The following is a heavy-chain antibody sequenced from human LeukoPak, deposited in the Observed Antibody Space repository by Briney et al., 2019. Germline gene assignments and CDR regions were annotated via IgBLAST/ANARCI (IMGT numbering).Heavy chain of an antibody. Sequence: PSETLSLTCAVYGGSFSGYYWSWIRQPPGKGLEWIGEINHSGSTNYNPSLKSRVTISVDTSKNQFSLKPSSVTAADTAVYYCARVTVAGTFGYYYYGMDVWGQGTTVTVSS. V-gene: IGHV4-34*01. J-gene: IGHJ6*02. CDR2: INHSGST. D-gene: IGHD6-19*01. CDR3: ARVTVAGTFGYYYYGMDV. CDR1: GGSFSGYY.